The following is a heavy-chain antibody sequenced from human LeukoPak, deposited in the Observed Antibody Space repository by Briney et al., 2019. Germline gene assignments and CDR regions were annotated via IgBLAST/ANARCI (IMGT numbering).Heavy chain of an antibody. CDR1: GYTFTSYD. V-gene: IGHV1-8*03. D-gene: IGHD1-26*01. CDR2: MNPNSGNT. J-gene: IGHJ4*02. CDR3: ARGGAVGATTLLESVLFDY. Sequence: ASVKVSCKASGYTFTSYDINWVRQATGQGLEWMGWMNPNSGNTGYAQKFQGRVTITRNTSISTAYMELSSLRSEDTAVYYCARGGAVGATTLLESVLFDYWGQGTLVTVSS.